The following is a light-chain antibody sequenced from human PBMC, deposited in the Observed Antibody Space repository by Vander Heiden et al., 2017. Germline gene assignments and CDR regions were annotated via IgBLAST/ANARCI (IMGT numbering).Light chain of an antibody. CDR2: GNS. V-gene: IGLV1-40*01. CDR3: PSYDSSLSGL. Sequence: QSVLTQPPSVSGAPGQRVTISCTGSSSNSGAGYDVHWYQQLPGTAPKLLIYGNSNRPSGVPDRFSGSKSGTSASPATTGLQAEDEADYYCPSYDSSLSGLFGTGTKLTVL. CDR1: SSNSGAGYD. J-gene: IGLJ1*01.